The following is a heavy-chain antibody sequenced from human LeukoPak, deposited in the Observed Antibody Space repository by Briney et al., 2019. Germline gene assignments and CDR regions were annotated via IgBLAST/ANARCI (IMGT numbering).Heavy chain of an antibody. CDR3: ASYYYDSSGFFDY. Sequence: SVKVFCKASGGTFSSYTISWVRQAPGQGLEWMGRIIPILGIANCAQKFQGRVTITADKSTSTAYMELSSLRSEDTAVYYCASYYYDSSGFFDYWGQGTLVTVSS. CDR2: IIPILGIA. J-gene: IGHJ4*02. V-gene: IGHV1-69*02. D-gene: IGHD3-22*01. CDR1: GGTFSSYT.